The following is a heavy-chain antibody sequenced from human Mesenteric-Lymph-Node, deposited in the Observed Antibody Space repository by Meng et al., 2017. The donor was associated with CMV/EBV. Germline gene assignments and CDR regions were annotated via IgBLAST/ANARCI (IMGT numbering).Heavy chain of an antibody. CDR1: GFTFSSYW. J-gene: IGHJ4*02. CDR2: IKQDGSEK. V-gene: IGHV3-7*01. Sequence: GESLKISCAASGFTFSSYWMSWVRQAPGKGLEWVANIKQDGSEKYYVDSVKGRFTISRDNAKNSLYLQMNSLGAEDTAVYYCARDRDYDILTGYYSSYSYFEYWGQGILVTVSS. D-gene: IGHD3-9*01. CDR3: ARDRDYDILTGYYSSYSYFEY.